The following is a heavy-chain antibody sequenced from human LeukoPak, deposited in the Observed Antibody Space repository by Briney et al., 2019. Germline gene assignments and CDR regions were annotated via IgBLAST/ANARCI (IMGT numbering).Heavy chain of an antibody. Sequence: SVKVSCKASGGTFSSYAIGWVRQTPGQGLEWMGGIIPIFGTANYAQKFQGRVTITADESTSTAYMELSSLRSEDTAVYYCARGSSGYYVGAFDYWGQGTLVTVSS. CDR1: GGTFSSYA. J-gene: IGHJ4*02. D-gene: IGHD3-22*01. V-gene: IGHV1-69*13. CDR3: ARGSSGYYVGAFDY. CDR2: IIPIFGTA.